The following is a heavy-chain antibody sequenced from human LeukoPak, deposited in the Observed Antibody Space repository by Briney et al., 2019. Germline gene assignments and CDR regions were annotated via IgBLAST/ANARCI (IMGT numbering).Heavy chain of an antibody. CDR2: INHSGST. Sequence: PSETLSLTCAVYGGSFSGYYWSWIRQPPGKGLEWIGEINHSGSTNYNPSLKSRVTISVAKSKNHSSLKQSSVTAADTAVYYCARVTVAMTVVVYAFDYWGQGTLVTVSS. CDR1: GGSFSGYY. CDR3: ARVTVAMTVVVYAFDY. J-gene: IGHJ4*02. V-gene: IGHV4-34*01. D-gene: IGHD3-22*01.